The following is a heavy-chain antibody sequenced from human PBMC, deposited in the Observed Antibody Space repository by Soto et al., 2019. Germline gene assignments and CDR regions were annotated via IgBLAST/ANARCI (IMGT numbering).Heavy chain of an antibody. CDR2: ISGSGGST. CDR3: AKEGEAGKSNGMDV. Sequence: VGSLRLSCAASGFTFSSYAMSWVRQAPGKGLEWVSAISGSGGSTYYADSVKGRFTISRDNSKNTLYLQMNSLRAEDTAVYYCAKEGEAGKSNGMDVWGQGTTVTVSS. CDR1: GFTFSSYA. D-gene: IGHD6-19*01. V-gene: IGHV3-23*01. J-gene: IGHJ6*02.